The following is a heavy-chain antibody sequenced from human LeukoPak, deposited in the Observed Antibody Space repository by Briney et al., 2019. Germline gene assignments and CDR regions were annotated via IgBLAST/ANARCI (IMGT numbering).Heavy chain of an antibody. CDR1: GGSISGSNYY. J-gene: IGHJ4*02. CDR2: IDYSGST. V-gene: IGHV4-39*01. CDR3: ASLHRITIFGVVTDTFDY. Sequence: SETLSLTCTVSGGSISGSNYYWGWIRQPPGKGLEWIGSIDYSGSTFYNPSLKSRVTISVDTSKNQFSLKLSSVTAADTAVYYCASLHRITIFGVVTDTFDYWGQGTLVTVSS. D-gene: IGHD3-3*01.